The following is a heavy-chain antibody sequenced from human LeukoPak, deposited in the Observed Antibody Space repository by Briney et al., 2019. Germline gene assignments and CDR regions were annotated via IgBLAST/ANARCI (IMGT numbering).Heavy chain of an antibody. Sequence: GGSLRLSCAASGFTFSNYWMHWVRQAPGKGLEWVSRINSDGSGTSYADSVKGRFTISRDNAKNTLYLQMNSLRDEDTAVYYCATDGPYFAGEASDWGQGTLVTVSS. V-gene: IGHV3-74*01. D-gene: IGHD2/OR15-2a*01. J-gene: IGHJ4*02. CDR3: ATDGPYFAGEASD. CDR1: GFTFSNYW. CDR2: INSDGSGT.